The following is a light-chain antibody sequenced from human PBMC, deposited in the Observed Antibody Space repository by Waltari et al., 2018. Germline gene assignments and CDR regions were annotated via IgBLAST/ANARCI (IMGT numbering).Light chain of an antibody. CDR1: QSVISSN. Sequence: EIVLTQFPGTLSLSPGERATLSCRASQSVISSNLAWYQQKPGQAPRLLIYAASSRATGIPPWFSGSESGTDFTLTINRLEPDDFAVYYCQHYGGSLYTFGQGTKLEIK. J-gene: IGKJ2*01. CDR2: AAS. V-gene: IGKV3-20*01. CDR3: QHYGGSLYT.